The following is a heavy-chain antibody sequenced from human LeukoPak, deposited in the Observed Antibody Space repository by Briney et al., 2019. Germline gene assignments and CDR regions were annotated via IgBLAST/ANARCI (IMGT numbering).Heavy chain of an antibody. V-gene: IGHV1-69*13. CDR1: GGTFSSYA. Sequence: ASVKVSCKASGGTFSSYAISWVRQAPGQGLEWMGGIIPIFGTANYAQKFQGRVTITADESTSTAYMELSSLRSEDTAVYYCARGRMAGTYVFDSWGQGTLVTVSS. D-gene: IGHD6-19*01. CDR2: IIPIFGTA. J-gene: IGHJ4*02. CDR3: ARGRMAGTYVFDS.